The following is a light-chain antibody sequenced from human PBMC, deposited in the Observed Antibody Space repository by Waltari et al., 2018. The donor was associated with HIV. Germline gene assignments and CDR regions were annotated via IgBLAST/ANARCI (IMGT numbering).Light chain of an antibody. CDR1: SPNLAAGYT. Sequence: QSVLTQPPSESVAPGQRVTISCTGSSPNLAAGYTVSWYRQLPGTAPKLLIYSTPKRPSGVPDRFSGSKSGTSASLAITGLQADDEADYYCQSYDSSLSGYVFGTGTKVTVL. CDR2: STP. J-gene: IGLJ1*01. CDR3: QSYDSSLSGYV. V-gene: IGLV1-40*01.